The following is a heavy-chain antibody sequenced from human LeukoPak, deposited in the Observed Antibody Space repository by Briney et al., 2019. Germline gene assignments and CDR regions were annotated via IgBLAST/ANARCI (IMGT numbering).Heavy chain of an antibody. J-gene: IGHJ4*02. Sequence: GGSLRLSCAASGFTFSDYYMSWIRQAPGKGLEWVSGISWNSATIGYADSVKGRFTISRDNAKNSLYLQMNSLKPEDSAFYYCAKGDRNSYYSFDYWGQGALVTVSS. CDR2: ISWNSATI. V-gene: IGHV3-9*01. CDR3: AKGDRNSYYSFDY. D-gene: IGHD1-26*01. CDR1: GFTFSDYY.